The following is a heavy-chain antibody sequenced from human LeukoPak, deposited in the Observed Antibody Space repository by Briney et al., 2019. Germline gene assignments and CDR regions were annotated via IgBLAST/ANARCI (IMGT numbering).Heavy chain of an antibody. D-gene: IGHD3-22*01. CDR2: INHSGST. V-gene: IGHV4-34*01. CDR3: ARGPPCYYDISGYYPRWFDP. Sequence: SETLSLTCAVYGGSFSGYYWSWIRQPPGKGLGWIGEINHSGSTNYNPSLKSRVTISVDTSKNQFSLKLSSVTAADTAVYYCARGPPCYYDISGYYPRWFDPWGQGTLVTVSS. J-gene: IGHJ5*02. CDR1: GGSFSGYY.